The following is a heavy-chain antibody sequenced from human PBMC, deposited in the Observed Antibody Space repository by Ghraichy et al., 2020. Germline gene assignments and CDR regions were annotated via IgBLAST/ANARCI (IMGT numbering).Heavy chain of an antibody. V-gene: IGHV4-34*08. CDR2: INYSGYI. Sequence: GSLSLTCVVSGATSNTYYWTWIRQPPGKGLEWIGEINYSGYITYNPSLKSRVTISLDTSKSQFSLNLTSVTAADTAVYYCAISRSQWLGAFDIWGQGTMVTVSS. CDR3: AISRSQWLGAFDI. D-gene: IGHD3-22*01. J-gene: IGHJ3*02. CDR1: GATSNTYY.